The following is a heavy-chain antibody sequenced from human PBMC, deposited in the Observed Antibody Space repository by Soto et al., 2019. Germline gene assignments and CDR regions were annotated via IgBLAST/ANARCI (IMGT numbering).Heavy chain of an antibody. V-gene: IGHV4-59*01. CDR1: GVSIRNYY. CDR3: ARSPPSGYTYGPDYYFDF. D-gene: IGHD5-18*01. CDR2: IFYSGSA. J-gene: IGHJ4*02. Sequence: AXGTLSLTCTVSGVSIRNYYWSWIRQPPGKGLEYVGYIFYSGSANYNPSLESRVTISVDTSKNQFSLKLSSVTAADTAVYYCARSPPSGYTYGPDYYFDFWGQGTLVTVSS.